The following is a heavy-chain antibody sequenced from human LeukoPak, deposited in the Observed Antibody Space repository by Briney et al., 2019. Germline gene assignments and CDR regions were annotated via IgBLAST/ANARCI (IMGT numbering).Heavy chain of an antibody. Sequence: GGSLRLSCAASGFTFRSYWMHWVRQAPGKGLVWVSRIKSDGSSTTYADSVKGRFTISRDNAKNTLYLQMNSLRAEDTAVYYCAREGSDYGDYYFDYWGQGTLVTVSS. J-gene: IGHJ4*02. CDR2: IKSDGSST. V-gene: IGHV3-74*01. CDR1: GFTFRSYW. CDR3: AREGSDYGDYYFDY. D-gene: IGHD4-17*01.